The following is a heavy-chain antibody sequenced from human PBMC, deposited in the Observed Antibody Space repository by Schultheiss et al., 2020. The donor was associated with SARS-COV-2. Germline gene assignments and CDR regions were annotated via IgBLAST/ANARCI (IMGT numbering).Heavy chain of an antibody. Sequence: GESLKISCAASGFTFSSYGMHWVRQAPGKGLEWVAVIWYDGSNKYYADSVKGRFTISRDNSKNTLYLQMNSLRAEDTAVYYCASSVTPHPDYGMDVWGQGTTVTVSS. D-gene: IGHD4-17*01. CDR1: GFTFSSYG. CDR2: IWYDGSNK. V-gene: IGHV3-33*01. J-gene: IGHJ6*02. CDR3: ASSVTPHPDYGMDV.